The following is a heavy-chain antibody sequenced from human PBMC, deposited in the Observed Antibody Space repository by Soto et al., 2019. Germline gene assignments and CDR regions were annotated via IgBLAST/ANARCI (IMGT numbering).Heavy chain of an antibody. Sequence: QVQLQASGPGLVKPSETLSLTCTVSGGSISSYYWSWIRQAPGKGLEWIGYIYYSGSINYNPSLKSLVTISVDTSKNQFSLKLSSVTAADTAVYYCARHLYGSGARFDPWGQGTLVTVSS. CDR1: GGSISSYY. V-gene: IGHV4-59*08. J-gene: IGHJ5*02. D-gene: IGHD3-10*01. CDR3: ARHLYGSGARFDP. CDR2: IYYSGSI.